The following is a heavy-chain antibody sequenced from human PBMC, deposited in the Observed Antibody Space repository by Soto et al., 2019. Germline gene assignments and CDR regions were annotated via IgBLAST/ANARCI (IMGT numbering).Heavy chain of an antibody. CDR1: GFTFSSYA. J-gene: IGHJ4*02. V-gene: IGHV3-23*01. CDR2: ISGSGGST. CDR3: AKDQKYSSSPGIDY. Sequence: GESLKISCAASGFTFSSYAMSWVRQAPGKGLEWVSAISGSGGSTYYADSVKGRFTISRDNSKNTLYLQMNSLRAEDTAVYYCAKDQKYSSSPGIDYWGQGTLVTVSS. D-gene: IGHD6-6*01.